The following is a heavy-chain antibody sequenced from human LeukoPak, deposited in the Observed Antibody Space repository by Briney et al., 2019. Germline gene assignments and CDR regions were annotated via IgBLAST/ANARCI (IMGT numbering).Heavy chain of an antibody. D-gene: IGHD2-2*01. CDR3: AREGDIVVVPAARSLGAFDI. Sequence: PSETLSLTCTVSGGSISSYYWSWIRQPAGKGLEWIGRIYTSGSTNYNPSLKSRVTMSVDTSKNQFSLKLSSVTAADTAVYYCAREGDIVVVPAARSLGAFDIWGQGTMVTVSS. CDR1: GGSISSYY. V-gene: IGHV4-4*07. CDR2: IYTSGST. J-gene: IGHJ3*02.